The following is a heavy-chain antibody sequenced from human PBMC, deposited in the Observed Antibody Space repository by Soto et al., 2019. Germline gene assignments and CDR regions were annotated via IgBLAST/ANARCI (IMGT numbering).Heavy chain of an antibody. CDR1: GFTFSNYW. D-gene: IGHD3-10*01. CDR3: ARDWGGLGY. Sequence: GGSLRLSCAASGFTFSNYWMTWVRQAPGKGLEWVANIVKDGNEKSYVDSVKGRFTISRDNAKNSLYLEMNNLRVEDTAVYYCARDWGGLGYWGQGTLVTVSS. V-gene: IGHV3-7*03. J-gene: IGHJ4*02. CDR2: IVKDGNEK.